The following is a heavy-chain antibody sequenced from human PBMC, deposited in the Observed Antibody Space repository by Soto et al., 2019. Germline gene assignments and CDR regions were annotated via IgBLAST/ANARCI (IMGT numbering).Heavy chain of an antibody. V-gene: IGHV3-23*01. Sequence: EVQLLESGGGLVQPGGSLRLSCAASGFDFRAYAMSWVRQAPGRGLEWVSAATGRGATTDYADSVKGRFTISRDHSKNMLFLQMNSPRTEDTAVYYCAKDLGAAGAFDFWGQGTLVTVSS. CDR1: GFDFRAYA. J-gene: IGHJ4*02. CDR2: ATGRGATT. CDR3: AKDLGAAGAFDF. D-gene: IGHD6-13*01.